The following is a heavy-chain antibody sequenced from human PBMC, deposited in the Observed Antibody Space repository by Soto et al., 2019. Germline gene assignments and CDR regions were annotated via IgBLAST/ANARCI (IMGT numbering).Heavy chain of an antibody. CDR1: GFTFDDYA. Sequence: EVQLVESGGGLVQPGRSLRLSCAASGFTFDDYAMHWVRQAPGKGLEWVSGISWNSGSIGYADSVKGRFTISRDNAKNSLYLQMDSLRADDTALYYCAKVKGSVAGIFDYWGQGTLVTVSS. CDR2: ISWNSGSI. D-gene: IGHD6-19*01. CDR3: AKVKGSVAGIFDY. V-gene: IGHV3-9*01. J-gene: IGHJ4*02.